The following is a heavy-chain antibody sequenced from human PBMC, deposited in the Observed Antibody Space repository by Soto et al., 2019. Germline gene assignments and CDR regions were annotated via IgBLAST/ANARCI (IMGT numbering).Heavy chain of an antibody. V-gene: IGHV1-69*01. Sequence: QVQMVQSGAEVKKPGSSARVSCKVSGGTFSRHSISWVRQAPGQGLEWMGGIIPIFDATPYAHKFEGRLTITADESTPPFNLALSGLRPENTAIYYSSRNLTSVRGTWGQGALVTVS. CDR3: SRNLTSVRGT. J-gene: IGHJ4*02. D-gene: IGHD1-7*01. CDR2: IIPIFDAT. CDR1: GGTFSRHS.